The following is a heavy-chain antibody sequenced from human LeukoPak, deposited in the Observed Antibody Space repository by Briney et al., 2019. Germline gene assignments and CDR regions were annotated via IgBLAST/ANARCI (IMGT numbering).Heavy chain of an antibody. Sequence: GGSLRLSCAASGFXFSSYTMNWVRQAPGKGLEWVSSISSSSSYTYYANSVKGRFTISRDNAKNSLYLQMNSLRAEDAAVYYCASDFSIQGYWGQGTLVTVSS. V-gene: IGHV3-21*01. D-gene: IGHD3-3*01. CDR2: ISSSSSYT. CDR3: ASDFSIQGY. CDR1: GFXFSSYT. J-gene: IGHJ4*02.